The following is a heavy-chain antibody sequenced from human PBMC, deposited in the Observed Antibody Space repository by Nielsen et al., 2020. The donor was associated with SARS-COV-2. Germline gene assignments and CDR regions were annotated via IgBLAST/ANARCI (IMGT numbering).Heavy chain of an antibody. Sequence: SGPTLVKPTETLTLTCTVSGFSLSNARMGVGWIRQPPGKALEWLAHIFSNDEKSYSTSLKSRLTISKDTSKSQVVLTMTNMDPVDTATYYCARIREAAAGIDYWGQGTLVTVSS. J-gene: IGHJ4*02. V-gene: IGHV2-26*01. CDR1: GFSLSNARMG. CDR2: IFSNDEK. D-gene: IGHD6-13*01. CDR3: ARIREAAAGIDY.